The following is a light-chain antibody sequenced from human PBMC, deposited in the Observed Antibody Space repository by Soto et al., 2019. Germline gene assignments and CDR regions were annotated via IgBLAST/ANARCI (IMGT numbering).Light chain of an antibody. V-gene: IGKV1-39*01. Sequence: DIQLTQSPSSLSASVGDRVTITCRASQSISSYLNWCQQKPGKAPKLLISAASSLQSGVPSRFSGSGSGTDFTLTISSLQPEDFATYYCQQSYSTPTWTFGQGTKVDIK. CDR3: QQSYSTPTWT. CDR2: AAS. CDR1: QSISSY. J-gene: IGKJ1*01.